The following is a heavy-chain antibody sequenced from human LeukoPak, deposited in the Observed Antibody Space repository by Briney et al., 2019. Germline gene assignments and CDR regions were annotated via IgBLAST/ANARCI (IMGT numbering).Heavy chain of an antibody. CDR3: ARDDYGDYATDY. J-gene: IGHJ4*02. CDR1: GYTFTSYY. Sequence: ASVKVSCKASGYTFTSYYMHWVRQAPGQGLEWMGTINPSGGSTSYAQKFQGRVTMTRDTSTSTVYMELSSLRSEDTAVYYCARDDYGDYATDYWGQGTLVTVSS. D-gene: IGHD4-17*01. V-gene: IGHV1-46*01. CDR2: INPSGGST.